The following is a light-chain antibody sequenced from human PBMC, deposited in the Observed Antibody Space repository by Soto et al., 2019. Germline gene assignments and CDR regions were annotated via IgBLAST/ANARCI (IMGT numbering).Light chain of an antibody. Sequence: EIVMTQSPASLSVSPGDRASLSCRASQSISSNLAWYQQKPGQAPRLLIYDASTRATGIPARFSSGGSGTDFTLTISSLQSEDFAVYYCQQYSNWPETFGQGTKVDIK. V-gene: IGKV3-15*01. J-gene: IGKJ1*01. CDR2: DAS. CDR1: QSISSN. CDR3: QQYSNWPET.